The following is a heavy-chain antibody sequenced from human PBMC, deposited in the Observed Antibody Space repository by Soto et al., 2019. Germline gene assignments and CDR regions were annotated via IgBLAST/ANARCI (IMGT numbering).Heavy chain of an antibody. J-gene: IGHJ4*02. V-gene: IGHV1-18*01. CDR2: ISAYNGNT. D-gene: IGHD3-22*01. CDR3: ASPDYYDSSGYGYPLDY. Sequence: ASENVSCKGSCYTFTSYGISWVRQAPVQVLEWMGWISAYNGNTNYAQKLQGRVTMTTDTSTSTAYMELRSLRSDDTAVYYCASPDYYDSSGYGYPLDYWGQGNLVTVSS. CDR1: CYTFTSYG.